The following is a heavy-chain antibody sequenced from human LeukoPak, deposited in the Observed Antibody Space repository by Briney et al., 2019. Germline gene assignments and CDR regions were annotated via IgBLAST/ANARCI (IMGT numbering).Heavy chain of an antibody. V-gene: IGHV4-39*07. D-gene: IGHD5-18*01. Sequence: PSETLSLTCTVSGGSISSSSYYWGWIRQPPGKGLEWIGSIYYSGSTYYNPSLKSRVTISVDTSKNQFSLQLSSVTAADTAVYYCARGYSYGSNYMDVWGKGTTVTVSS. J-gene: IGHJ6*03. CDR2: IYYSGST. CDR3: ARGYSYGSNYMDV. CDR1: GGSISSSSYY.